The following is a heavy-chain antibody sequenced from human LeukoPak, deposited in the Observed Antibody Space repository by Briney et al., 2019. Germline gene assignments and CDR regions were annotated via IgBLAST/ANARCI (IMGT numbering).Heavy chain of an antibody. CDR3: ARELRRMTTVTTRDY. D-gene: IGHD4-17*01. V-gene: IGHV1-2*06. Sequence: GASVKVSCXASGYTFTGYYMHWVRQAPGQGLEWMGRINPNSGGTNYAQKFQGRVTMTRDTSISTAYMELSRLRSDDTAVYYCARELRRMTTVTTRDYWGQGTLVTVSS. J-gene: IGHJ4*02. CDR2: INPNSGGT. CDR1: GYTFTGYY.